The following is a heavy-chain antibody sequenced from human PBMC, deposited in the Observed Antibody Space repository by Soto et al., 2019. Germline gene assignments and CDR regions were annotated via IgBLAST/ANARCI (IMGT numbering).Heavy chain of an antibody. CDR3: ASKRTYFDSPTY. J-gene: IGHJ4*02. V-gene: IGHV5-51*01. CDR2: INPGDSNI. Sequence: VESLKISCKGSGDSFTKSWIGWVRQMPGKGLEWMGIINPGDSNIRYSPSFQGQVTPSANKSTNTAYLQWSSLKASDTAMYYCASKRTYFDSPTYWGQGALVTVS. CDR1: GDSFTKSW. D-gene: IGHD3-22*01.